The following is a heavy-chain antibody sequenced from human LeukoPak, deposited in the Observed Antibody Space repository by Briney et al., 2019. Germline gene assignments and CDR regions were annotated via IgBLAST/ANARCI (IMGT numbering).Heavy chain of an antibody. CDR2: FDPEDDET. CDR3: ATDKPGTVTDAFDI. D-gene: IGHD4-17*01. V-gene: IGHV1-24*01. J-gene: IGHJ3*02. CDR1: GYTLTELS. Sequence: PGASVKVSCKVSGYTLTELSMHWVRQAPGKGLEWIGGFDPEDDETIYAQKFQGRVTMTEDTSTDTAYMELSSLRSEDTAVYYCATDKPGTVTDAFDIWGQGTMVTVS.